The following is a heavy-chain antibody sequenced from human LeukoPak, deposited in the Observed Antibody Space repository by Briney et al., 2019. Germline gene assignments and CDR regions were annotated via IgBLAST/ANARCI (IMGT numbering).Heavy chain of an antibody. V-gene: IGHV3-11*04. J-gene: IGHJ4*02. CDR3: AREDYYYASGF. CDR2: ISGSGSTI. CDR1: GGSFSDYY. Sequence: LSLTCAVYGGSFSDYYMSWIRQAPGKGLEWVSYISGSGSTIYYSDSVKGRFTPSRDNAKNSLYLQMNRLRVEDTAVYFCAREDYYYASGFWGQGTLVTVSS. D-gene: IGHD3-10*01.